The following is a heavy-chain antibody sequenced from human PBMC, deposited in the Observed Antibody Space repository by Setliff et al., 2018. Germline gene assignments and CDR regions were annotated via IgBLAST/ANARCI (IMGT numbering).Heavy chain of an antibody. J-gene: IGHJ4*02. V-gene: IGHV4-34*01. CDR3: ARLWISYESNTYFYPKYFDF. CDR2: INHSGST. D-gene: IGHD3-22*01. CDR1: GGSFSGYY. Sequence: SETLSLTCAVYGGSFSGYYWSWIRQPPGKGLEWIGEINHSGSTNYNPSPKSRVTISVDKSKNQFSLKVTSVTAADTAVYYCARLWISYESNTYFYPKYFDFWGQGTLVTVSS.